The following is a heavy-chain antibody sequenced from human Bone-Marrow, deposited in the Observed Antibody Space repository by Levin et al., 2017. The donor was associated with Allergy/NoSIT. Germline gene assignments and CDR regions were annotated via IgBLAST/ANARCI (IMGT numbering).Heavy chain of an antibody. D-gene: IGHD1-14*01. CDR1: GGSISSYY. CDR3: ARDRTHGMDV. J-gene: IGHJ6*02. Sequence: SETLSLTCTVSGGSISSYYWSWIRQPPGKGLEWIGYIYYSGSTNYNPSLKSRVTISVDTSKNQFSLKLSSVTAADTAVYYCARDRTHGMDVWGQGTTVTVSS. CDR2: IYYSGST. V-gene: IGHV4-59*01.